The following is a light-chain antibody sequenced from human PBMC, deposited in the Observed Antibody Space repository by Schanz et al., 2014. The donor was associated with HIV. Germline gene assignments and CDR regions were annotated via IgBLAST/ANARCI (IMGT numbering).Light chain of an antibody. CDR1: QTIGRL. CDR3: QQFNNHPIT. V-gene: IGKV1-5*03. CDR2: QAS. J-gene: IGKJ5*01. Sequence: IQMTQSPSTVSASVGDRVTITCRASQTIGRLMAWYQQKPGRAPKLLIYQASTLETGVPSRFSGSGSGTSFTLTITSLQPDDFATYYCQQFNNHPITFGQGTRLEIK.